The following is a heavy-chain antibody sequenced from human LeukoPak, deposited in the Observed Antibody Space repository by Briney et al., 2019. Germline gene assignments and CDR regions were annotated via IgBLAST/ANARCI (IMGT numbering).Heavy chain of an antibody. CDR3: ARDQRPYCGGDCYCAIDL. J-gene: IGHJ3*01. CDR1: GFTFSSHS. CDR2: IGHTGSPA. Sequence: GGSLRLSCEASGFTFSSHSMTWVRQAPGKTLEWISYIGHTGSPAHYADSVRGRFTISRDNARNSLYLQMNSLTVEDTAVYYCARDQRPYCGGDCYCAIDLWSRGTLVTVSS. V-gene: IGHV3-48*01. D-gene: IGHD2-21*01.